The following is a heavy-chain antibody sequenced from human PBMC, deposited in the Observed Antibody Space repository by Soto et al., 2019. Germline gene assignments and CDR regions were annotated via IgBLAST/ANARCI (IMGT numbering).Heavy chain of an antibody. Sequence: QVQLQQWGAGLLKPSETLSLTCAVYGGSFSGYYWSWIRQPPGKGLEWIGEINHSGSTNYNPSLKSRITISVDTSNNQFSLKLSSVTAADTAVYYCARGNDYSWGPGGYWGQETLVTVSS. J-gene: IGHJ4*02. CDR2: INHSGST. D-gene: IGHD3-16*01. CDR1: GGSFSGYY. CDR3: ARGNDYSWGPGGY. V-gene: IGHV4-34*01.